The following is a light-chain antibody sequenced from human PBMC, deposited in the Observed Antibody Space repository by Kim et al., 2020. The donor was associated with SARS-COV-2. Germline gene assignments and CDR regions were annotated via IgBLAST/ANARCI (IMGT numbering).Light chain of an antibody. CDR2: DAS. J-gene: IGKJ3*01. CDR3: QEYNSDFT. V-gene: IGKV1-5*01. Sequence: VDKITSTCRASQTIGTWLAWYQQNPGKPPNALISDASSLESGVPSRFSGSGSGTEFTLTISSLQPDDFATYYCQEYNSDFTFGPGTKVDIK. CDR1: QTIGTW.